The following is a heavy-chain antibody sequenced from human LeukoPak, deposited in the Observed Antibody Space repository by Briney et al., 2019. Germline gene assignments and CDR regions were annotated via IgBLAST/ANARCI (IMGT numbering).Heavy chain of an antibody. CDR1: AASFSSHY. Sequence: SETLSLTCTVSAASFSSHYWTWIRQSPGKGLEWIGYISYIGSTNYNPSLKSRVTISIDTSRNQFSLKLRSVTAADTAVYYCARDLVTVTKGFDIWGQGTMVSVSS. CDR2: ISYIGST. V-gene: IGHV4-59*11. D-gene: IGHD4-17*01. J-gene: IGHJ3*02. CDR3: ARDLVTVTKGFDI.